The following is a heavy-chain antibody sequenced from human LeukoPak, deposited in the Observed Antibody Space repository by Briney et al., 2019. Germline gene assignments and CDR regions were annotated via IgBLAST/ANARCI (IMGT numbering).Heavy chain of an antibody. D-gene: IGHD3-10*01. CDR3: ARGGGWFGELDYMDV. CDR1: GGSMNSYY. CDR2: RYYDGNT. V-gene: IGHV4-59*01. J-gene: IGHJ6*03. Sequence: SETLSLTCTASGGSMNSYYWSWIRQPPGKGLEWIGYRYYDGNTYYNPSLKSRVTISADTSKNQFSLKLTSVTAADTAMYYCARGGGWFGELDYMDVWGKGTTVTISS.